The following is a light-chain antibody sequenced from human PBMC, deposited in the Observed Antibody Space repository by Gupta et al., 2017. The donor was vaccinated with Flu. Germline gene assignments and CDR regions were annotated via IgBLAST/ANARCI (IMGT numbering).Light chain of an antibody. CDR1: SLSDCY. CDR3: DSRDSSGNST. V-gene: IGLV3-19*01. Sequence: SSELTQDPAVSVALGQTVTITCNGESLSDCYAGWLQQMPGQAPILVIFGKNNRPSGVPDRFSASKSGKTVSLIITGARVEEEADYYCDSRDSSGNSTFGGWTKLTVL. J-gene: IGLJ2*01. CDR2: GKN.